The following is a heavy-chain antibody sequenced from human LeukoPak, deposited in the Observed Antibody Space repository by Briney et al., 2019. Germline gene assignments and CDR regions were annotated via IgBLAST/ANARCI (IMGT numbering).Heavy chain of an antibody. CDR2: ISGSGGST. CDR3: AKLGGGECSSTSCYPNTLYYFDY. Sequence: PGGSLRLSCAASGFTFSSYAMSWVRQAPGKGLEWVSAISGSGGSTYYADSVEGRFTISRDNSKNTLYLQMNSLRAEDTAVYYCAKLGGGECSSTSCYPNTLYYFDYWGQGTLVTVSS. J-gene: IGHJ4*02. D-gene: IGHD2-2*01. V-gene: IGHV3-23*01. CDR1: GFTFSSYA.